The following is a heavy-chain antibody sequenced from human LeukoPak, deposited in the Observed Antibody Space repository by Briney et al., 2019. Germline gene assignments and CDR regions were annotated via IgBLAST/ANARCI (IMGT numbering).Heavy chain of an antibody. CDR1: GYTFTNYG. CDR2: VSTYNDNT. CDR3: ARDLIAARPGWFDP. D-gene: IGHD6-6*01. V-gene: IGHV1-18*01. Sequence: GASVKVSCKASGYTFTNYGVFWVRQAPGQGLEWMGWVSTYNDNTNYAQKFQGRITMTTDTSTSTAYMELRSLRSDDTAVYYCARDLIAARPGWFDPWGQGTLVIVSS. J-gene: IGHJ5*02.